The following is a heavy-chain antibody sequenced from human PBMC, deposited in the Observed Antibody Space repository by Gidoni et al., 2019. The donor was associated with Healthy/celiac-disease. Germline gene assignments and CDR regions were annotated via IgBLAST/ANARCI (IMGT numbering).Heavy chain of an antibody. CDR1: GFTFSSYS. Sequence: EVQLVESGGGLVKPGGSLRLSCAASGFTFSSYSMNWVRQAPRKGLEWVSSISSSSSYIYYADSVKGRFTISRDNAKKSLYLQMNSLRAEDTAVYYCARGMGYYFDYWGQGTLVTVSS. CDR2: ISSSSSYI. V-gene: IGHV3-21*01. J-gene: IGHJ4*02. CDR3: ARGMGYYFDY.